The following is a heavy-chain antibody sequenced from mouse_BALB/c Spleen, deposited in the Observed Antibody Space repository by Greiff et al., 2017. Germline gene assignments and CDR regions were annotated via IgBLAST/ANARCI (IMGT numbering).Heavy chain of an antibody. J-gene: IGHJ1*01. CDR2: IRSKSNNYAT. CDR3: VRQNYGYWYFDV. Sequence: EVKLVESGGGLVQPKGSLKLSCAASGFTFNTYAMNWVRQAPGKGLEWVARIRSKSNNYATYYADSVKDRFTISRDDSQSMLYLQMNNLKTEDTAMYYCVRQNYGYWYFDVWGAGTTVTVSS. D-gene: IGHD1-1*01. CDR1: GFTFNTYA. V-gene: IGHV10-1*02.